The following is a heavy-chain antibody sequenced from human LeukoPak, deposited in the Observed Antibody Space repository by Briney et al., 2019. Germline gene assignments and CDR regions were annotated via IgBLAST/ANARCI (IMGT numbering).Heavy chain of an antibody. CDR1: GGSFSCYY. D-gene: IGHD4-11*01. Sequence: SETLSLTCAVYGGSFSCYYWSWIRQPPGKGLEWIGEINHSGSTNYNPSLKSRVTISVDTSKNQFSLKLSSVTAADTAVYYCARADYSNFPDYWGQGTLVTVSS. V-gene: IGHV4-34*01. J-gene: IGHJ4*02. CDR3: ARADYSNFPDY. CDR2: INHSGST.